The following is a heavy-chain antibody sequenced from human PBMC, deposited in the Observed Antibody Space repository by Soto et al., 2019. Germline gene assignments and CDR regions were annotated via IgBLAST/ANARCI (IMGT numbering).Heavy chain of an antibody. V-gene: IGHV4-39*01. CDR3: ARGVIVVVPATNNWFDP. CDR2: IYYSGST. Sequence: PSETLSLTCTVSGGSISSSSYYWGWIRQPPGKGLEWIGSIYYSGSTYYNPSLKSRVTISVDTSKNQFSLKLSSVTAADTAVYYCARGVIVVVPATNNWFDPWGQGTLVTVSS. J-gene: IGHJ5*02. CDR1: GGSISSSSYY. D-gene: IGHD2-2*01.